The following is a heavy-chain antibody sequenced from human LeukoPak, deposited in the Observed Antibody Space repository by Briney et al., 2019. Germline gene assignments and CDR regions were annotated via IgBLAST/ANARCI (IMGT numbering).Heavy chain of an antibody. Sequence: PSETLSLTCTVSGGSISSIICYWGWIRQPPGKGLEWIGSIYYSGSTYYNPSLKSRITISVDTSKNQFSLKLSSVTAADTAVYYCARHGFGAPRNFDYWGQGTLVAVSS. CDR1: GGSISSIICY. D-gene: IGHD3-3*01. V-gene: IGHV4-39*01. CDR2: IYYSGST. J-gene: IGHJ4*02. CDR3: ARHGFGAPRNFDY.